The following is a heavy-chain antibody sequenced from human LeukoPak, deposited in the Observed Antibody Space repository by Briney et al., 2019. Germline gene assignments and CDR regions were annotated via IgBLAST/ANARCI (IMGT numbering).Heavy chain of an antibody. J-gene: IGHJ4*02. CDR1: GGSISSGGYS. Sequence: SETLSLTCAVSGGSISSGGYSWSWIRQPPGEGLEWIGYIYHSGSTYYNPSLKSRVTISVDRSKNQFSLKLSSVTAADTAVYYCASSMVRGVMPGYWGQGTLVTVSS. D-gene: IGHD3-10*01. V-gene: IGHV4-30-2*01. CDR3: ASSMVRGVMPGY. CDR2: IYHSGST.